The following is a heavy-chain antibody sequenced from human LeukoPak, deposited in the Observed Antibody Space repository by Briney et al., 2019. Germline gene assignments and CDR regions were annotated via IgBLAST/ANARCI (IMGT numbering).Heavy chain of an antibody. CDR2: IYHSGST. D-gene: IGHD5-18*01. Sequence: PSQTLSLTCAVSGGSISSGGYSWSWIRRPPGKGLEWIGYIYHSGSTYYNPSLKSRVTISVDRSKNQFSLKLSSVTAADTAVYYCAREGYSYGLFDYWGQGTLVTVSS. CDR1: GGSISSGGYS. J-gene: IGHJ4*02. V-gene: IGHV4-30-2*01. CDR3: AREGYSYGLFDY.